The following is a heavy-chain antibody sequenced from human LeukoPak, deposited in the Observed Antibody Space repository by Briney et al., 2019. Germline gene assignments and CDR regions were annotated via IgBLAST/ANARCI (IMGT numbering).Heavy chain of an antibody. J-gene: IGHJ4*02. CDR1: GFPFSSYS. V-gene: IGHV3-21*01. CDR2: ISSSSRFI. Sequence: GGSLRLSCAASGFPFSSYSMNWVRQAAGKGREGVSSISSSSRFIYYADSVKGRFTISRDNAKNSLYLQMNSLRAEDTAVYYCATGVSDYWGQGTLVTVSS. CDR3: ATGVSDY. D-gene: IGHD3-10*01.